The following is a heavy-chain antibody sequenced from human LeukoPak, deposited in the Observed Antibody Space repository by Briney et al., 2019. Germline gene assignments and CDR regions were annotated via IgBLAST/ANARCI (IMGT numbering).Heavy chain of an antibody. Sequence: ASVKLSCKASGYTFTSYYMHWVRQAPGQGHEWMGIINPSGGSTSYAQKFQGRVTMTRDTSTSTVYMELSSLRSEDTAVYYCARASDYGDSYYGMDVWGKGTTVTVSS. V-gene: IGHV1-46*01. D-gene: IGHD4-17*01. CDR3: ARASDYGDSYYGMDV. CDR1: GYTFTSYY. CDR2: INPSGGST. J-gene: IGHJ6*04.